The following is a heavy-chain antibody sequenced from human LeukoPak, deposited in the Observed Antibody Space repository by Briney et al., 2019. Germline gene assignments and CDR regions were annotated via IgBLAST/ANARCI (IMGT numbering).Heavy chain of an antibody. CDR3: AIGWGPHGSGSYSPNY. V-gene: IGHV1-69*05. CDR2: IIPIFGTA. J-gene: IGHJ4*02. CDR1: GGTFSSYA. D-gene: IGHD3-10*01. Sequence: ASVKVSCKASGGTFSSYAISWVRQAPGQGLEWMGGIIPIFGTASYAQKFQGRVTMTRDTSTSTVYMELSSLRSEDTAVYYCAIGWGPHGSGSYSPNYWGQGTLVTVSS.